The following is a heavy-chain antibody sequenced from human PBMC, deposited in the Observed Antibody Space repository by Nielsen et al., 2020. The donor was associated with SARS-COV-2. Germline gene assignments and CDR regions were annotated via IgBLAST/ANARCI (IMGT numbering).Heavy chain of an antibody. CDR1: GGSISSYY. CDR3: ARDSGSYVDGMDV. J-gene: IGHJ6*02. Sequence: SETLSLICTVSGGSISSYYWSWIRQPPGKGLEWIGYIYYSGSTNYNPSLKSRVTISVDTSKNQFSLKLSSVTAADTAVYYCARDSGSYVDGMDVWGQGTTVTVSS. D-gene: IGHD1-26*01. CDR2: IYYSGST. V-gene: IGHV4-59*01.